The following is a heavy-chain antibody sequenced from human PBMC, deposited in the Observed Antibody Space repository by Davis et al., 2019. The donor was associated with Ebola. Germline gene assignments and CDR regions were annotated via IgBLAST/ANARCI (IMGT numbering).Heavy chain of an antibody. CDR1: GYTFTSYG. D-gene: IGHD5-18*01. CDR2: INPNSGDT. Sequence: ASVKVSCKASGYTFTSYGISWVRQAPGQGLEWMGWINPNSGDTNYAQKFQGRVTMTRDTSISTAYMDLSRLRSDDTAVYYCTRVPGYTYGLPPFDFWGQGTLVTVSS. CDR3: TRVPGYTYGLPPFDF. V-gene: IGHV1-2*02. J-gene: IGHJ4*02.